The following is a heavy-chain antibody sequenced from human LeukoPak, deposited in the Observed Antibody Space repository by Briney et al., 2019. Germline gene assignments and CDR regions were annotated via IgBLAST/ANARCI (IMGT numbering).Heavy chain of an antibody. CDR3: ARISSGWYANWFDP. CDR2: ISAYNGNT. CDR1: GYTFTSYG. J-gene: IGHJ5*02. Sequence: ASVKVSCKASGYTFTSYGISWVRQAPGQGLEWMGWISAYNGNTNYAQKLQGRVTMTTDTSTSTAYMELRSLRSDDTAVYYCARISSGWYANWFDPWGQGTLVTASS. V-gene: IGHV1-18*01. D-gene: IGHD6-19*01.